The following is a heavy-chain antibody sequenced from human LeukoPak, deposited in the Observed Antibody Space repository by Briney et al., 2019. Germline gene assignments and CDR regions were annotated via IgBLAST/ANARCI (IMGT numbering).Heavy chain of an antibody. CDR3: ARNSEITRGFDP. CDR1: GGSISSGGYY. D-gene: IGHD1-14*01. J-gene: IGHJ5*02. V-gene: IGHV4-30-2*01. Sequence: SETLSLTCTVSGGSISSGGYYWSWIRQPPGKGLEWIGYIYHSGSTHYNPSLKSRVTISVDRSKDQFSLKLSSVTAADTAVYYCARNSEITRGFDPWGQGTLVTVSS. CDR2: IYHSGST.